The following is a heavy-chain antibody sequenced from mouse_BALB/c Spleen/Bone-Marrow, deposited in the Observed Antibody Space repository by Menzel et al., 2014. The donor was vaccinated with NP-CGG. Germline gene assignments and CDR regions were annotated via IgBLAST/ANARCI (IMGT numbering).Heavy chain of an antibody. Sequence: EVQRVESGAELVKPGASVKLSCTASGFNIKDTYMHWVKQRPEQGLEWIGRIDPANGNTKYDPKFQGKATITADTSSNTDYLQLSSLTSEDTAVYYCARRAARATGFAYWGQGTLVTVSA. CDR3: ARRAARATGFAY. V-gene: IGHV14-3*02. CDR1: GFNIKDTY. CDR2: IDPANGNT. D-gene: IGHD3-1*01. J-gene: IGHJ3*01.